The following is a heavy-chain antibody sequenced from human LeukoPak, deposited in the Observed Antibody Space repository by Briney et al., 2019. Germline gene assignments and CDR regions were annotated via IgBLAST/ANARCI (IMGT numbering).Heavy chain of an antibody. Sequence: GGSLRLSCAASGFTFSDYYMSWIRQAPGKGLEWVSYISSSGSTIYYADSVKGRFTISRDNSKNTLYLQMNSLRAEDTAVYYCAKNPIVVVITVYFQHWGQGTLVTVTS. V-gene: IGHV3-11*01. CDR1: GFTFSDYY. D-gene: IGHD3-22*01. CDR2: ISSSGSTI. CDR3: AKNPIVVVITVYFQH. J-gene: IGHJ1*01.